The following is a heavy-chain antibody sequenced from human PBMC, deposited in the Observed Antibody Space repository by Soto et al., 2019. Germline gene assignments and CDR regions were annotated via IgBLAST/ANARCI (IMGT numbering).Heavy chain of an antibody. CDR1: GYSLTNYW. V-gene: IGHV5-51*01. D-gene: IGHD2-2*01. Sequence: GESQKVSCKGSGYSLTNYWIGWVRQMPGKGLEWMGIIYVGDSDTRYSPSFQGQVTISADKSISTAYLQWSSLKPSDTAMYYCAILVPPFAFDYPCQGPLLSLSS. CDR3: AILVPPFAFDY. CDR2: IYVGDSDT. J-gene: IGHJ4*02.